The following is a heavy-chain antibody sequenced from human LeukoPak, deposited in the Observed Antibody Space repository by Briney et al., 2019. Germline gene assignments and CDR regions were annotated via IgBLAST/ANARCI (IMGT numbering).Heavy chain of an antibody. CDR3: ARVGGATSDFDY. J-gene: IGHJ4*02. CDR1: GYTFTGYY. CDR2: INPNSGGT. D-gene: IGHD1-26*01. Sequence: ASLKVSCAASGYTFTGYYMRWVRQAPGQGLEWVGWINPNSGGTNYAQKFQGWVTMTRDTSISTAYMELSRLRSDDTAVYYCARVGGATSDFDYWGQGTLVTVSS. V-gene: IGHV1-2*04.